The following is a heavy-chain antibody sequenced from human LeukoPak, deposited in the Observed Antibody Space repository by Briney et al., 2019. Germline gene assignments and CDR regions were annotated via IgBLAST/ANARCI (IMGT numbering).Heavy chain of an antibody. CDR3: AIENYYGSGSYAFDI. Sequence: PGGSLRLSCAASGFTFSSYAMSWVRQAPGKGLEWVSAISGSGGSTYYADSVKGRFTISRDKSKNTLDLQMNSLRAEDTAVYYCAIENYYGSGSYAFDIWGQGTMVTVSS. V-gene: IGHV3-23*01. J-gene: IGHJ3*02. CDR1: GFTFSSYA. D-gene: IGHD3-10*01. CDR2: ISGSGGST.